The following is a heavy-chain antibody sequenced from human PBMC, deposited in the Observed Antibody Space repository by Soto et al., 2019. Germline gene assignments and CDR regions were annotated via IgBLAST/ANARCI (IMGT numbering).Heavy chain of an antibody. CDR2: IIPIFGTA. CDR3: ARGGYCSGGSRYYCYYYGMDV. D-gene: IGHD2-15*01. V-gene: IGHV1-69*06. CDR1: GGTFSSYA. Sequence: SVKVSCKASGGTFSSYAISWVRQAPGQGLEWMGGIIPIFGTANYAQKFQGRVTITADKSTSTAYMELSSLRSEDTAVYYCARGGYCSGGSRYYCYYYGMDVWGQGTTVTVS. J-gene: IGHJ6*02.